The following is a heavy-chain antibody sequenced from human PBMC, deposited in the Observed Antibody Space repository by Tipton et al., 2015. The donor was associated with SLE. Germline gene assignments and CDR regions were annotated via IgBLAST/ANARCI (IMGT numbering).Heavy chain of an antibody. CDR2: ISGSGGST. D-gene: IGHD1-26*01. J-gene: IGHJ3*02. CDR3: AREGYSGTVFDI. CDR1: GFTVSSNY. V-gene: IGHV3-23*01. Sequence: GSLRLSCAASGFTVSSNYMSWVRQAPGKGLEWVSAISGSGGSTYYADSVKGRFTISRDNSRNTLYLQMNSLRAEDTAVYYCAREGYSGTVFDIWGQGTMVTVSS.